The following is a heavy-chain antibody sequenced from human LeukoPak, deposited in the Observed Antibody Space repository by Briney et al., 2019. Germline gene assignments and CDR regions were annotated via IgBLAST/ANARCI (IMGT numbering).Heavy chain of an antibody. CDR1: GGSISSYY. J-gene: IGHJ5*02. CDR2: IYYSGST. V-gene: IGHV4-59*01. D-gene: IGHD6-13*01. Sequence: SETLSLTCTVSGGSISSYYWSWIRQPPGKGLEWIGYIYYSGSTNYNPSLKSRVTISVDTSKNQFSLKLSPVTAADTAVYYCASSGIAAAANWFDPWGQGTLVTVSS. CDR3: ASSGIAAAANWFDP.